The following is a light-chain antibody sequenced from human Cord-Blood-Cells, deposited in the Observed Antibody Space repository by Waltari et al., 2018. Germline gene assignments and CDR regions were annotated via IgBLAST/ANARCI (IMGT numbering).Light chain of an antibody. Sequence: SSELTQDPAVSVALGQTVRITCQGDSLRSYYASWYQQKPGQAPVLVIYGKNNRPSGIPDRFSGSSSGNTASLTITGVQAEDEADYYCNSRDSSGNHLEFGGGTKLTVL. J-gene: IGLJ3*02. CDR2: GKN. V-gene: IGLV3-19*01. CDR1: SLRSYY. CDR3: NSRDSSGNHLE.